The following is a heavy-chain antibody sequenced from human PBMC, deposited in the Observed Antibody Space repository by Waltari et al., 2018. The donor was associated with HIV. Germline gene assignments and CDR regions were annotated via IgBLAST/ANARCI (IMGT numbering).Heavy chain of an antibody. CDR1: GNSFSSHW. J-gene: IGHJ3*02. V-gene: IGHV5-51*01. CDR2: IYPGDSDT. CDR3: ARRQGDYRTAFNI. Sequence: EIQLVQSGGEMKKAGESLRISCKASGNSFSSHWIVWVRQLPGKGLEWMGIIYPGDSDTIYSPAFQGQVTSSVDKSITTAYLQWSSLKASDTAIYYCARRQGDYRTAFNIWGQGTMVTVSP. D-gene: IGHD4-17*01.